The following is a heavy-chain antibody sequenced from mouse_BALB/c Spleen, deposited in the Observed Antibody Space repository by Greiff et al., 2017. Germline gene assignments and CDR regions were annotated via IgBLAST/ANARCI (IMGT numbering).Heavy chain of an antibody. V-gene: IGHV5-17*02. CDR1: GFTFSSFG. J-gene: IGHJ2*01. Sequence: EVQLMESGGGLVQPGGSRKLSCAASGFTFSSFGMHWVRQTPEKGLEWVAYISRGSSTIYYADTVKGRFTISRNNPKNTLFLQMTSLRSEDTAMYYCARSNSLDYWGQGTTLTVSS. CDR3: ARSNSLDY. CDR2: ISRGSSTI.